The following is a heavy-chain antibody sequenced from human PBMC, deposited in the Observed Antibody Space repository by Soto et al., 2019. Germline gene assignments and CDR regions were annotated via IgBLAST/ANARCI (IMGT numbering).Heavy chain of an antibody. Sequence: QLHLVQSGAVVKKPGASVTVSCSASGYPVTAYYMHWVRQAPGRGLEWMGGINPATGAAKYTQTFQGRVTKTRDPSTSTVFMELIGLTSDDTAVFYCARGGGVGVAGSAAFDMWGQGTLVTVSS. V-gene: IGHV1-2*02. CDR3: ARGGGVGVAGSAAFDM. D-gene: IGHD3-3*01. CDR1: GYPVTAYY. CDR2: INPATGAA. J-gene: IGHJ3*02.